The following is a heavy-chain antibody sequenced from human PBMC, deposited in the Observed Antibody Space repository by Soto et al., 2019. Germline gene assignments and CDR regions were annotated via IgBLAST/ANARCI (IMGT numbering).Heavy chain of an antibody. D-gene: IGHD1-26*01. V-gene: IGHV3-11*05. Sequence: PGGSLRLSCVASGFTFSDYYMSWIRQAPGKGLEWISYISAKGSYTGYADSVKGRFTISRDNAKNSLYLQMNSLGAEDTAVFYCARAISGSYLDFYGMDVWGQGTTVTVSS. CDR2: ISAKGSYT. J-gene: IGHJ6*02. CDR1: GFTFSDYY. CDR3: ARAISGSYLDFYGMDV.